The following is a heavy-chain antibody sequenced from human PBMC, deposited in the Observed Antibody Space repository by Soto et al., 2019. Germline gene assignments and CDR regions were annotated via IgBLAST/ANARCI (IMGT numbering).Heavy chain of an antibody. V-gene: IGHV4-59*01. CDR3: ARDLWGYCGTDCYPLDV. D-gene: IGHD2-21*02. CDR2: MYNTGST. CDR1: GGSISRYY. J-gene: IGHJ6*02. Sequence: QVQLQESGPGLVKPSETLSLTCTVSGGSISRYYWSWIRQPPGKGLEWIGYMYNTGSTVYNPPFKSRVTIPVDTSKNQFSLKLNSVTAADTGVYYCARDLWGYCGTDCYPLDVWGQGTTVTVSS.